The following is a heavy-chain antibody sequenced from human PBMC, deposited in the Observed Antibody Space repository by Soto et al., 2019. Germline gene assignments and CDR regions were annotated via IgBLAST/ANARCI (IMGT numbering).Heavy chain of an antibody. J-gene: IGHJ5*02. CDR3: ARETDYDLLTGYYNWFDP. Sequence: QVQLVQSGAEVKKPGSSVKVSCKASGGTFSSYAISWVRQAPGQGLEWMGGIIPIFGTANYAQKFQGRVTITADESTSTAYMELSSLRSEDTAVYYCARETDYDLLTGYYNWFDPWGQGTLVTVSS. V-gene: IGHV1-69*12. D-gene: IGHD3-9*01. CDR2: IIPIFGTA. CDR1: GGTFSSYA.